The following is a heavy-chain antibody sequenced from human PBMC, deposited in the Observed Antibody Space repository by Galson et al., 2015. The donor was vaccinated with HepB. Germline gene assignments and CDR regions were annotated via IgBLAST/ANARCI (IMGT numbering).Heavy chain of an antibody. J-gene: IGHJ5*01. Sequence: SLRLSCAASGLSFSNNVLSWVRQAPGKGLEWLSEISGSGASTYYAGSVKGRFTIPRDNSKNTLYLQMHSLRAEDTAVYYCAKQNLSGWSESWGQGAQVTVSS. CDR1: GLSFSNNV. V-gene: IGHV3-23*01. CDR3: AKQNLSGWSES. CDR2: ISGSGAST. D-gene: IGHD6-19*01.